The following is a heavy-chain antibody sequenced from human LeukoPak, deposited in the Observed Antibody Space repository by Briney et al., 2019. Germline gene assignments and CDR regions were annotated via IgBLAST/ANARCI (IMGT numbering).Heavy chain of an antibody. CDR3: ARHFDNGDYKKTFDI. Sequence: SETLSLTCSVFGRSISSTTYYWVWIRQPPGKGLECIASIHYTGRAYYNPSLKSRVTISADTSKNHFSLKLSSVTAADTAVYYCARHFDNGDYKKTFDIWGQGTMVTVSS. V-gene: IGHV4-39*01. J-gene: IGHJ3*02. D-gene: IGHD4-17*01. CDR1: GRSISSTTYY. CDR2: IHYTGRA.